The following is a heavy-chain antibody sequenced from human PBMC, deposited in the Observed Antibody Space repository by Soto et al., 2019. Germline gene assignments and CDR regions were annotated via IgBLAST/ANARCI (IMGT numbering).Heavy chain of an antibody. CDR1: GSTFSNYG. D-gene: IGHD3-16*01. V-gene: IGHV3-33*01. Sequence: LRLSCVASGSTFSNYGMHWVRQAPGKGPEWVAVIWYDGSNKYYGESVKGRFTISRDNSKNTVHLDINSLRSEDTAVYYCARDGGSHGPSYFDSWGQGSLVTVSS. J-gene: IGHJ4*02. CDR3: ARDGGSHGPSYFDS. CDR2: IWYDGSNK.